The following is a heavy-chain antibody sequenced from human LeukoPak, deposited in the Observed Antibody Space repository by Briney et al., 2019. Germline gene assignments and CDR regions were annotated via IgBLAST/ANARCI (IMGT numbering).Heavy chain of an antibody. Sequence: SETLSLTCTVSGGSISSSSYYWGWIRQPPGKGLEWIGSIYYSGSTYYNPSLKSRVTISVDTSKNQFSLKLSSVTAADTAVYYCARFVGKIAALDYWGQGTLVTVSS. J-gene: IGHJ4*02. D-gene: IGHD6-6*01. V-gene: IGHV4-39*07. CDR1: GGSISSSSYY. CDR3: ARFVGKIAALDY. CDR2: IYYSGST.